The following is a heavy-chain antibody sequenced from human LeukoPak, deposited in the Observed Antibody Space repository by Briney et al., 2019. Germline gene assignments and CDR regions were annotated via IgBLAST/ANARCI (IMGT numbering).Heavy chain of an antibody. D-gene: IGHD2-8*01. CDR3: AREEMVYAIIDY. CDR1: GFTFSSYW. V-gene: IGHV3-74*01. CDR2: INSDGSST. J-gene: IGHJ4*02. Sequence: QPGGSLRLSCAASGFTFSSYWMHWVRQAPGKGLVWVSRINSDGSSTSYADSVKGRFIISRDNAKNTLYLQMNSLRAEDTAVYYCAREEMVYAIIDYWGQGTLVTVSS.